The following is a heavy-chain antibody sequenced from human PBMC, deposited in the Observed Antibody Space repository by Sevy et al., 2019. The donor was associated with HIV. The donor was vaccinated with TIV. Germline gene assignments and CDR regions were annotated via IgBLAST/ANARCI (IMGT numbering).Heavy chain of an antibody. J-gene: IGHJ6*03. D-gene: IGHD5-18*01. CDR2: ISGNSNYI. CDR3: ARDPGYSSGSYYYYYMDV. Sequence: GGSLRLSCAASGFTFSSYSVNWVRQAPGKGLEWVSSISGNSNYIYYADSVKGRFTIPRDNAKSSLYLQMNSLRAEDTAVYYCARDPGYSSGSYYYYYMDVWGKGTTVTVSS. CDR1: GFTFSSYS. V-gene: IGHV3-21*01.